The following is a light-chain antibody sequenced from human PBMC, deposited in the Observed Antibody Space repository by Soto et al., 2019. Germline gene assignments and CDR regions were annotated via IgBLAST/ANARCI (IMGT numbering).Light chain of an antibody. CDR1: SGHSSYN. V-gene: IGLV4-60*02. J-gene: IGLJ3*02. Sequence: QLVLTQSSSASASLGSSVKLTCTLSSGHSSYNIAWHQQQTGKAPRYLMKLEGSGSYNKGSGVPDRFSGSSSGADRYLTISNLQFEDEADYYCETWDGNTRVFGGGTKLTVL. CDR2: LEGSGSY. CDR3: ETWDGNTRV.